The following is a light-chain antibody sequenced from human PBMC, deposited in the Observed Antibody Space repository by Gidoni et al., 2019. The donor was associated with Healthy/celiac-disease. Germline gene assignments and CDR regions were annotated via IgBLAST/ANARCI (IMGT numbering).Light chain of an antibody. CDR2: DAS. CDR3: QQVLT. CDR1: QSVSSY. V-gene: IGKV3-11*01. Sequence: EIVLTQSPATLSLSPGERATLSCRASQSVSSYLAWYQQKPGQAPRLLIYDASNRATGIPARFSGSGSGTDFTLTISSLEPEDFAVYYCQQVLTFGGXTKVEIK. J-gene: IGKJ4*01.